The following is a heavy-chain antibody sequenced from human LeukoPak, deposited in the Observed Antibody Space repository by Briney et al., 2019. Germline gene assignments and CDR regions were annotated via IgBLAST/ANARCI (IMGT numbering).Heavy chain of an antibody. CDR2: INPNSGGT. CDR3: ARVPLRGYYDSSGYYWYGCDP. CDR1: GYTFTGYY. Sequence: ASVKVSCKASGYTFTGYYMHWVRQAPGQGLEWMGWINPNSGGTNYAQKFQGRVTMTRDTSIGTAYMELSRLRSDDTAVYYCARVPLRGYYDSSGYYWYGCDPWGQGTLVTVSS. J-gene: IGHJ5*02. V-gene: IGHV1-2*02. D-gene: IGHD3-22*01.